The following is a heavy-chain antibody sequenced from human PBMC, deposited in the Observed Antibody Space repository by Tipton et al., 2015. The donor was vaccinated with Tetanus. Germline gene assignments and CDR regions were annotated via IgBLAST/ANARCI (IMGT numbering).Heavy chain of an antibody. Sequence: SLRLSCAASGFTFSSYAMSWVRQAPGKGLEWVSAISGSGGSTYYADSVKGRFTISRDNSKNTLYLQMNSLRAEDKAVYYCATQSADYSNYGGGQGTLVTVSS. CDR1: GFTFSSYA. J-gene: IGHJ4*02. D-gene: IGHD4-11*01. CDR3: ATQSADYSNYG. CDR2: ISGSGGST. V-gene: IGHV3-23*01.